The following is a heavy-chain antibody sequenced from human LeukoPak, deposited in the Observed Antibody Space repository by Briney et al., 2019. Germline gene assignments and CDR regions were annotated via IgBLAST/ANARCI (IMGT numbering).Heavy chain of an antibody. CDR2: IIPIFGTA. CDR1: GYTFTSYG. D-gene: IGHD6-6*01. Sequence: SVKVSCKASGYTFTSYGISWVRQAPGQGLEWMGGIIPIFGTANYAQKFQGRVTITTDESTSTAYMELSSLRSEDTAVYYCARDRSSSSVGTLGFDPWGQGTLVTVSS. CDR3: ARDRSSSSVGTLGFDP. V-gene: IGHV1-69*05. J-gene: IGHJ5*02.